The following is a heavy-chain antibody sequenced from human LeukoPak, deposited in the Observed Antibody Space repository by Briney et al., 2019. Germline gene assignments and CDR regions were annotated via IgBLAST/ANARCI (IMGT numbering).Heavy chain of an antibody. Sequence: GGSLRLSCVVSGFSVSDHCMSWVRQAPGKGLEWLSVIFADDLTYYEDSVKGRFTISRDRSQNTLYLQMNSLRAEDTAVYYCARGAMSTFARYDSWGQGTLVTVSS. CDR2: IFADDLT. V-gene: IGHV3-53*01. D-gene: IGHD5-24*01. J-gene: IGHJ5*02. CDR3: ARGAMSTFARYDS. CDR1: GFSVSDHC.